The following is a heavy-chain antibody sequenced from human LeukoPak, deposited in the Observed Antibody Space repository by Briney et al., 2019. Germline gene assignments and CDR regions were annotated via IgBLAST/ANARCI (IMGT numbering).Heavy chain of an antibody. J-gene: IGHJ4*02. CDR2: ISGSGSGGST. D-gene: IGHD5-24*01. CDR3: AKSGYNRFDY. CDR1: GFTFHDYA. V-gene: IGHV3-23*01. Sequence: GGSLRLSCAASGFTFHDYAMHWVRQAPGKGLEWVSNISGSGSGGSTYYADSVKGRFTISRDNSKNTLYLQMNSLRAEDTAVYYCAKSGYNRFDYWGQGTLVTVSS.